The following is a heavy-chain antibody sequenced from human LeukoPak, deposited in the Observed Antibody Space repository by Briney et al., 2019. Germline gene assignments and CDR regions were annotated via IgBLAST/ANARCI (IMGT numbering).Heavy chain of an antibody. V-gene: IGHV4-34*01. D-gene: IGHD3-22*01. CDR1: GGSFSGYY. Sequence: SETLSLTCAVYGGSFSGYYWSWIRQSPGKGLEWIGEINHSGSTNYNPSLKSRVTISVDTSKNQFSLKLSSVTAADTAVYYCAGRAYDSSGYYLPWGQGTLVTVSS. CDR2: INHSGST. CDR3: AGRAYDSSGYYLP. J-gene: IGHJ4*02.